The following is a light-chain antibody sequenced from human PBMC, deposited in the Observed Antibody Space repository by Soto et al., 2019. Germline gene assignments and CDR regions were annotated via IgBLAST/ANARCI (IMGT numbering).Light chain of an antibody. CDR1: SSNIGAGYD. Sequence: QSVLTQPPSVSGAPGQRVTISCTGSSSNIGAGYDVHWYQQLPGTAPKLLMYGNTNRPSGVPDRFSGSKSDTSASLAITGLQAEVEADYYCQSYDSSLSGAVFGGGTKLTVL. V-gene: IGLV1-40*01. J-gene: IGLJ2*01. CDR3: QSYDSSLSGAV. CDR2: GNT.